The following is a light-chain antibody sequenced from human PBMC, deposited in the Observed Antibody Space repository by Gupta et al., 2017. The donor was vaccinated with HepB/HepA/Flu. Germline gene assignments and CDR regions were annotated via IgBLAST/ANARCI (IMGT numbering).Light chain of an antibody. J-gene: IGKJ5*01. V-gene: IGKV3-11*01. CDR1: QSVSSN. CDR3: HHRSSWPPG. CDR2: AAS. Sequence: EIVLTQSPATLSLSPGERATSPCRASQSVSSNLAWYQQKPGQAPRLLIYAASNRATGIPARFSGSGSGTDFTLTISSLEPQDFAVYYCHHRSSWPPGFGQGTRLEIK.